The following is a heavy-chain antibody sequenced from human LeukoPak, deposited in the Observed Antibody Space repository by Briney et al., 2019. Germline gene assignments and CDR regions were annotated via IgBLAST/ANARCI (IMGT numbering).Heavy chain of an antibody. V-gene: IGHV3-21*01. J-gene: IGHJ4*02. CDR1: GFTFSSYS. D-gene: IGHD6-13*01. CDR3: ARVWVDSSSPDYFDY. CDR2: ISTSSSYI. Sequence: GGSLRLSCAASGFTFSSYSMNWVRQAPGKGLEWVSSISTSSSYIYYADSVKGRFTISRDNAKNSLYLQTNSLRAEDTAVYYCARVWVDSSSPDYFDYWGQGTLVTVSS.